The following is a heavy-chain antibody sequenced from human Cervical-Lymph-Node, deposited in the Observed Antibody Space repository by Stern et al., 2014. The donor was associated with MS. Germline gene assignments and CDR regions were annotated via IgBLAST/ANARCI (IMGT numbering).Heavy chain of an antibody. V-gene: IGHV1-69*11. CDR2: IIPMIDTA. D-gene: IGHD2-2*01. CDR3: ARDLYCNTTSCSS. CDR1: GGTFSTYA. J-gene: IGHJ5*02. Sequence: VQLVESGAEVKKPGSSVEVSCKASGGTFSTYAISWVRQAPGQGLEWMATIIPMIDTANYAQNFQGRVTITADESTTTAYLELTSLRSEDTAVYYCARDLYCNTTSCSSWGQGTQVTVSS.